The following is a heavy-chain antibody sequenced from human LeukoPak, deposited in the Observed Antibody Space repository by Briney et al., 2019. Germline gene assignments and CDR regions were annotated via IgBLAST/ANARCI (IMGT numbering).Heavy chain of an antibody. D-gene: IGHD1-26*01. CDR3: ASSGYSGSYYFDY. V-gene: IGHV4-61*02. CDR1: GGSIGSGSYY. CDR2: IYTSGST. Sequence: SETLSLTCTVSGGSIGSGSYYWSWIRQPAGKGLEWIGRIYTSGSTNYNPSLKSRVTISVDTSKNQFSLKLSSVTAADTAVYYCASSGYSGSYYFDYWGQGTLVTVSS. J-gene: IGHJ4*02.